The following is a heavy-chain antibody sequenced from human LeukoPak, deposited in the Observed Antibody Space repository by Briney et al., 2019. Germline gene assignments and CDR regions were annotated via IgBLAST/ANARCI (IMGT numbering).Heavy chain of an antibody. J-gene: IGHJ3*01. CDR1: GGSISSNFY. CDR2: MYPTLYHGGST. D-gene: IGHD5-18*01. V-gene: IGHV4-38-2*01. Sequence: SETLSLTCAVSGGSISSNFYWGWFRQPPGKGLEWIATMYPTLYHGGSTFYSPSLKSRVAMSLDKSQNQFSLKLSSVTATDTAVYYCAISIGYSYGDDAFDVWGPGTGVTVSS. CDR3: AISIGYSYGDDAFDV.